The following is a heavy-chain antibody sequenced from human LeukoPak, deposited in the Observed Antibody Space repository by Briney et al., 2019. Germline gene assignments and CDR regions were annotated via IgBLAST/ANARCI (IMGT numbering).Heavy chain of an antibody. D-gene: IGHD2-21*02. J-gene: IGHJ4*02. V-gene: IGHV3-7*03. CDR2: VKQDGSEK. CDR1: GFTFSSYW. Sequence: PGGSLRLSCAASGFTFSSYWMVWVRQAPGKGLEWVANVKQDGSEKYYVDSVKGRFTISRDNAKNSLYPQMNSLRAEDTAVYYCVLNWSGLHWGQGTLVTVSS. CDR3: VLNWSGLH.